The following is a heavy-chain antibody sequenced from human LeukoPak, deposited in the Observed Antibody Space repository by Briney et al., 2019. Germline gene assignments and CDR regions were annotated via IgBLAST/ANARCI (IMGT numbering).Heavy chain of an antibody. Sequence: SCKASGYTFTGYYMHWVRQAPGKGLEWVAVISYDGSNKYYADSVKGRFTIPRDNSKNTLYLQMNSLRAEDTAVYYCAKFPSREYQLLGFVSYWGQGTLVTVSS. V-gene: IGHV3-30-3*02. CDR2: ISYDGSNK. J-gene: IGHJ4*02. CDR3: AKFPSREYQLLGFVSY. D-gene: IGHD2-2*01. CDR1: GYTFTGYY.